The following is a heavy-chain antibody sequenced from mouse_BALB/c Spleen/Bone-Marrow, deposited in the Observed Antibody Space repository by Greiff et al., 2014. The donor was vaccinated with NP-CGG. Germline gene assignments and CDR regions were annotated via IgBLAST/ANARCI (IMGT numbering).Heavy chain of an antibody. V-gene: IGHV1S137*01. Sequence: QVQLQQSGAKLVRPGVSVKISCKGSGYTFTDHAMHWVKRSHAKSLGWIGLISGYYGDAIYNQKFKGKATMTVDKSSSTAYMELARLTSEDSAIYYCARSGKVRNAMDYWGQGTSVTVSS. CDR1: GYTFTDHA. D-gene: IGHD2-14*01. J-gene: IGHJ4*01. CDR3: ARSGKVRNAMDY. CDR2: ISGYYGDA.